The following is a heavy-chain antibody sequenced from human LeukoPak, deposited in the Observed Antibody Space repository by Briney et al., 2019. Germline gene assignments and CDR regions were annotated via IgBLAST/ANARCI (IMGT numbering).Heavy chain of an antibody. V-gene: IGHV3-53*01. CDR2: IYSGGGT. CDR3: AKNYYDSSGYYYYYFDY. D-gene: IGHD3-22*01. Sequence: GGSLRLSCAASGFTVSSNYMTWVRQAPGKGLEWVSVIYSGGGTYYADSVKGRFTISRDNSKNTLYLQMNSLRAEDTAVYYCAKNYYDSSGYYYYYFDYWGQGTLVTVSS. CDR1: GFTVSSNY. J-gene: IGHJ4*02.